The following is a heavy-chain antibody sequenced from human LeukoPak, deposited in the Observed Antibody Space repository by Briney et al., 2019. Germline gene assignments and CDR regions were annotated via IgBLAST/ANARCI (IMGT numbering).Heavy chain of an antibody. CDR2: IYYSGST. Sequence: SETLSLTCTVSGGSISSSSYYWGWIRQPPGKGLERIGRIYYSGSTYYNPSLKSRDTISVDTSKNQFSLKLSSVTAADTAVYYCARTRHYYDSSGYSTAHFDYWGQGTLVTVSS. CDR1: GGSISSSSYY. V-gene: IGHV4-39*01. J-gene: IGHJ4*02. D-gene: IGHD3-22*01. CDR3: ARTRHYYDSSGYSTAHFDY.